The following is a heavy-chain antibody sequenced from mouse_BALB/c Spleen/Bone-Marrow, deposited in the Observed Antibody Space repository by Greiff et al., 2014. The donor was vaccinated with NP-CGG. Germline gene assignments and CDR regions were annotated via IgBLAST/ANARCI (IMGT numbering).Heavy chain of an antibody. Sequence: VQLQQSGAELVKPGASVKLSCRASGYIFTNYWMHWVKQRPGQGLSWIGEINPTNGRSNYNEKFKSKATLTVDKSSSTAYMQLSSLTSEDSAVYYCARRGDYCGAMDYWGQGTSVTVSS. CDR1: GYIFTNYW. D-gene: IGHD1-1*01. J-gene: IGHJ4*01. CDR3: ARRGDYCGAMDY. V-gene: IGHV1S81*02. CDR2: INPTNGRS.